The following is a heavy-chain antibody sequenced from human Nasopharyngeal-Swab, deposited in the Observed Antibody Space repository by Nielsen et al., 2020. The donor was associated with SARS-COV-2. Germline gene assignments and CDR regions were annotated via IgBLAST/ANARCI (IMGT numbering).Heavy chain of an antibody. CDR3: ARAEEMYYYDSSGPFDY. D-gene: IGHD3-22*01. CDR2: ISSSGSTI. Sequence: GESLKISCAASGFTFSYYYMSWIRQAPGKGLEWVSYISSSGSTIYYADSVKGRFTISRDNAKNSLYLQMNSLRAEDTAVYYCARAEEMYYYDSSGPFDYWGQGTLVTVSS. J-gene: IGHJ4*02. CDR1: GFTFSYYY. V-gene: IGHV3-11*04.